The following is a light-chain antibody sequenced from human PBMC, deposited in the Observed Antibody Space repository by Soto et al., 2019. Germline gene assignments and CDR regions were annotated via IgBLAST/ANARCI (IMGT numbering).Light chain of an antibody. CDR2: DVS. J-gene: IGLJ2*01. Sequence: QSVLTQPASVSGSPGQSITFSCTGTSSDVGGHNGVSWYQQYPGKAPKLMIYDVSNRPSGVSNRFSGSKSGNTASLTISGLLAEDEADYYCSSYGSGTTIFGGGTQLTVL. CDR3: SSYGSGTTI. CDR1: SSDVGGHNG. V-gene: IGLV2-14*01.